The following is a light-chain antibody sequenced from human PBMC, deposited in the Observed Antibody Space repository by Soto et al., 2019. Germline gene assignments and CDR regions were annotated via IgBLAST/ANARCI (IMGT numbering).Light chain of an antibody. V-gene: IGKV3-11*01. CDR1: QSVSRY. J-gene: IGKJ2*01. CDR2: AAS. Sequence: EIVLTQSPATLSLSPGERATLSCRASQSVSRYLAWYQQKPGQAPRLLIYAASNRATGIPSRFSGSGSETDFTLTIRSLGPEDFAVYYCQQRSTWPQYTFGQGTKLEIK. CDR3: QQRSTWPQYT.